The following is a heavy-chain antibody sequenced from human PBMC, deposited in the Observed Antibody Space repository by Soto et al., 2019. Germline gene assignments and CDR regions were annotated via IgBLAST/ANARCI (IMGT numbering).Heavy chain of an antibody. V-gene: IGHV3-21*01. CDR3: TRGGYNEGGFDY. D-gene: IGHD5-12*01. J-gene: IGHJ4*02. CDR1: GFTFNSYD. Sequence: SGGGLVKPGGSLRLSCAASGFTFNSYDMNWVRQAPGKGLEWVSSLNSHDGLTHYADSVKGRFAISRDNAKNSLYLQMNSLRVEDTAVYYCTRGGYNEGGFDYWGQGNLVTVSS. CDR2: LNSHDGLT.